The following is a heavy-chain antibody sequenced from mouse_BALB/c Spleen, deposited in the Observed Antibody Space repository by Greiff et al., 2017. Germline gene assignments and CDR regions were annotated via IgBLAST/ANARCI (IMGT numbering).Heavy chain of an antibody. V-gene: IGHV1-63*02. CDR1: GYTFTNYW. CDR3: AITTVVATPFAY. Sequence: QVQLQQSGPELVKPGASVKISCKASGYTFTNYWLGWVKQRPGHGLEWIGDIYPGGGYTNYNEKFKGKATLTADTSSSTAYMQLSSLTSEDSAVYFCAITTVVATPFAYWGQGTLVTVSA. J-gene: IGHJ3*01. D-gene: IGHD1-1*01. CDR2: IYPGGGYT.